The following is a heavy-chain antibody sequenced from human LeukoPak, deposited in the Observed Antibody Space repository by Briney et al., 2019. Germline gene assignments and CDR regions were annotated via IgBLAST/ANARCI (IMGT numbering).Heavy chain of an antibody. D-gene: IGHD4-11*01. J-gene: IGHJ6*04. CDR3: ARGIYEPWTTVTTWDV. Sequence: GASVKVSCKASGYTFTSYDINWVRQATGQGLEWMGWMNPNSGNTGYAQKFQGRVAITRNTSISTAYMELSSLRSEDTAVYYCARGIYEPWTTVTTWDVWGKGTTVTVSS. CDR1: GYTFTSYD. CDR2: MNPNSGNT. V-gene: IGHV1-8*03.